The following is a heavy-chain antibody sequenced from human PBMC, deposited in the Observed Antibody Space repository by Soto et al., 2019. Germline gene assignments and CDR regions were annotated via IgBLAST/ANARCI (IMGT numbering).Heavy chain of an antibody. J-gene: IGHJ6*01. CDR2: VNPKSGNT. CDR3: ARSRYSSGWEPYYDYYYALDV. Sequence: ASVKVSSKAAGYTFTSPAINWVRQATEQWIEWLGWVNPKSGNTGYAQKFQGRFTMTRDTSIGTAYMELRSLRSEDTAVYYCARSRYSSGWEPYYDYYYALDVWGRGTPLTVSS. D-gene: IGHD6-19*01. V-gene: IGHV1-8*01. CDR1: GYTFTSPA.